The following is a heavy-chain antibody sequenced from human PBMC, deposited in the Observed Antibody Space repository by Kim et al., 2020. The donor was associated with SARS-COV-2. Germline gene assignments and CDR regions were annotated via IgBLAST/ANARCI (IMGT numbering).Heavy chain of an antibody. CDR2: IDTAGKT. D-gene: IGHD5-18*01. V-gene: IGHV3-13*01. CDR3: ARAVDTATDAFDI. J-gene: IGHJ3*02. CDR1: GFIFSTYD. Sequence: GGSLRLSCVASGFIFSTYDMHWVRQGIGKGLEWVSAIDTAGKTFYEGSLKGRFTISRANAENSLYLQMNNLRAEDTAIYYCARAVDTATDAFDIWGQGT.